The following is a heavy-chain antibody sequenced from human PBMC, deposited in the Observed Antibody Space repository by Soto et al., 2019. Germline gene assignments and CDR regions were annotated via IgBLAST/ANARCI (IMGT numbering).Heavy chain of an antibody. CDR3: ARDETPYYYDSSGFLIDY. V-gene: IGHV3-33*01. Sequence: PGGSLRLSCAASGFTFSSYGMHLVRQAPGKGLEWVAVIWYDGSNKYYADSVKGRFTISRDNSKNTLYLQMNSLRAEDTAVYYCARDETPYYYDSSGFLIDYWGQGTLVTVSS. J-gene: IGHJ4*02. CDR2: IWYDGSNK. CDR1: GFTFSSYG. D-gene: IGHD3-22*01.